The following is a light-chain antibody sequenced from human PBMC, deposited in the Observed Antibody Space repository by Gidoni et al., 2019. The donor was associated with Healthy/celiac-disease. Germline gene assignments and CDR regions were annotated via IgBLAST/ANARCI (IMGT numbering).Light chain of an antibody. Sequence: DIQMTQSPSTLSASVGDRVTITCRASQSISSWLAWYQQKPGKAPKLLIYKSSSLESVVPSRFSGSGSGTEFPLTISSLQPDDFATYYCQQYNSYSPETFGQGTKVEIK. CDR1: QSISSW. CDR3: QQYNSYSPET. CDR2: KSS. J-gene: IGKJ1*01. V-gene: IGKV1-5*03.